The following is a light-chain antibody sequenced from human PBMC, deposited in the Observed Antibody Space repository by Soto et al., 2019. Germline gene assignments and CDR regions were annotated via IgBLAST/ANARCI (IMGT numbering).Light chain of an antibody. CDR3: QKYDRAPFT. CDR2: AAS. Sequence: IQLTHSPSSLSVSLGYRVTITCRASQDIRNYLAWYQQKPGKIPKLLIYAASTLQSGVPSRFSGSGSGTDFTLTINSLQPEDIATYYCQKYDRAPFTFGPGTKVDIK. CDR1: QDIRNY. J-gene: IGKJ3*01. V-gene: IGKV1-27*01.